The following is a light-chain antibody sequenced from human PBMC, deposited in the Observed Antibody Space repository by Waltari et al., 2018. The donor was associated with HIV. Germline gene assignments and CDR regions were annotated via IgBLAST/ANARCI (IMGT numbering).Light chain of an antibody. CDR1: SSNIGAGYD. CDR3: QSYDSSLSNWV. V-gene: IGLV1-40*01. CDR2: GNS. J-gene: IGLJ3*02. Sequence: QSVLTQPPSVSGAPGQRVTISCTGSSSNIGAGYDVHWYQQLPGTAPKLLIYGNSNRPSGVPDRFSGSKSGTLASLAITGLQPDDETDYYCQSYDSSLSNWVFGGGTKLTVL.